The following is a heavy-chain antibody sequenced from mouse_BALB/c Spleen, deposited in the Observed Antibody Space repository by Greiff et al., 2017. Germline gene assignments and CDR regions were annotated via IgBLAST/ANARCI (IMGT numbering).Heavy chain of an antibody. CDR3: ARYGNYEWFAY. Sequence: VQLQQSGAELVKPGASVKLSCTASGFNIKDSYMHWVKQRPEQGLEWIGRIDPANGNTKYDPKFQGKATITADTSSNTAYLQLSSLTSEDTAVYYCARYGNYEWFAYWGQGTLVTVSA. CDR1: GFNIKDSY. CDR2: IDPANGNT. D-gene: IGHD2-1*01. V-gene: IGHV14-3*02. J-gene: IGHJ3*01.